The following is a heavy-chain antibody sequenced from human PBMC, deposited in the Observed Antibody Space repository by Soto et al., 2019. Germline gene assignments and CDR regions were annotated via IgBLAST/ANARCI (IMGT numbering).Heavy chain of an antibody. J-gene: IGHJ4*02. V-gene: IGHV3-30*18. Sequence: GSSLSLSCAATGFTFSSYGMEWVRQAPGKGQECVALVSYDGSNKNYAASVKGRFAISRDNSKNTLYLQMNMLRTEDAAVYYCAKDLGYCSGGSCYSEGYFDSWGQGALVTVSS. CDR1: GFTFSSYG. CDR3: AKDLGYCSGGSCYSEGYFDS. CDR2: VSYDGSNK. D-gene: IGHD2-15*01.